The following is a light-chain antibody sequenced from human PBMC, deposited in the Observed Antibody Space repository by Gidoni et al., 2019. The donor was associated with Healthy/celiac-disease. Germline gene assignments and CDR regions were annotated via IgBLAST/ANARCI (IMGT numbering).Light chain of an antibody. CDR1: KVADKY. V-gene: IGLV3-1*01. Sequence: SHYLTQPPPVSASPRQTASITCSGDKVADKYACWYQQKTGQFPVLVLYQHSKRPSGIPERFSGSDSGNTATLTISETQAMDEADYYCQAWDSSAVVFGGGTKLTVL. CDR3: QAWDSSAVV. CDR2: QHS. J-gene: IGLJ2*01.